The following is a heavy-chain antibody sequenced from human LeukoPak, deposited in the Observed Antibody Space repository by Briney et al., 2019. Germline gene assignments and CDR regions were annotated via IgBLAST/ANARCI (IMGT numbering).Heavy chain of an antibody. D-gene: IGHD3-10*01. CDR2: MNPNSGNT. CDR3: ARGRSGPRRVLWFGTRESYYYYMDV. V-gene: IGHV1-8*01. Sequence: ASVKVSCKASGYTFTSYDINWVRQATGQGLEWMGWMNPNSGNTGYAQKFQGRVTMTRNTSISTAYMELSSLRSEDTAVYYCARGRSGPRRVLWFGTRESYYYYMDVWGKGTTVTVSS. CDR1: GYTFTSYD. J-gene: IGHJ6*03.